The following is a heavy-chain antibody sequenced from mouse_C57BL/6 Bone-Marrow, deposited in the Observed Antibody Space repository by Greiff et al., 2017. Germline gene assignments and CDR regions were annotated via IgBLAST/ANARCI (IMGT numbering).Heavy chain of an antibody. J-gene: IGHJ3*01. CDR3: TRIAY. CDR2: IDPENGDT. Sequence: EVQLQQPGAELVRPGASVKLSCTASGFNFKDDYMHWVKQRPEQGLEWIGWIDPENGDTEYASKFQGKATITVDKSSNTAYLQLSSLTSEDTAVYYCTRIAYWGQGTLVTVSA. V-gene: IGHV14-4*01. CDR1: GFNFKDDY.